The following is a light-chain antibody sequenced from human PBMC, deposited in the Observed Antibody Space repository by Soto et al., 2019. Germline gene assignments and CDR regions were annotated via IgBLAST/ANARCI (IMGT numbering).Light chain of an antibody. V-gene: IGLV2-14*01. J-gene: IGLJ2*01. CDR1: SSDVGGYDY. Sequence: QSVLTQPASVSGSPGQSITISCTGTSSDVGGYDYVSWYQQHPGEAPKLIIYEVSHRPSGVSNRFSGSKSGNTASLTISGLQAEDEADYYCSSYTSSTTLEVFGGGTKVTVL. CDR3: SSYTSSTTLEV. CDR2: EVS.